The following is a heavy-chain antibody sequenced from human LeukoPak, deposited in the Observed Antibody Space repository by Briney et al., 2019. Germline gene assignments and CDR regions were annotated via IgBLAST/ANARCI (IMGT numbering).Heavy chain of an antibody. D-gene: IGHD3-3*01. CDR1: SGSIDNFY. CDR3: ARHLWSEYHKFDY. J-gene: IGHJ4*02. CDR2: IYCSGNT. Sequence: YPSETLSLTCTISSGSIDNFYWSWIRQPAGKGLEWIGPIYCSGNTKYEPSLKSRVTISVDRYENQFSLKLSSVTAADTAVYFCARHLWSEYHKFDYWGQGTLVTVSS. V-gene: IGHV4-59*01.